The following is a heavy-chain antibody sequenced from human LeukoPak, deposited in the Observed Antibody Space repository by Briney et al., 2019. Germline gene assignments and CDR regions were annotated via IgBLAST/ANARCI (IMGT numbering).Heavy chain of an antibody. CDR3: ASHIATAGIDY. J-gene: IGHJ4*02. Sequence: GSLRLSCAASGFTVSSNYMSWVRQPPGKGLEWIGEIYHGGSTNFNPSLKSRVTISVDKSKNQFSLKLSSVTAADTAVYYCASHIATAGIDYWGQGTLVTVSS. D-gene: IGHD6-13*01. CDR1: GFTVSSNY. CDR2: IYHGGST. V-gene: IGHV4-4*02.